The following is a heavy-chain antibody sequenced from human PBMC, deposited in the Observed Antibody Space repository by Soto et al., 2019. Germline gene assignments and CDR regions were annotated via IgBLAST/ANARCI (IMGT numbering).Heavy chain of an antibody. Sequence: PSETLSLTCTVSGDSINSGGYYWSWIRQHPGNGLEWIGYIYYSGSTYYNPSLKSRITISVDTSENQFSLKLTSVTAADTAVYYCARDKITGLFDYWGQGTLVT. J-gene: IGHJ4*02. CDR3: ARDKITGLFDY. CDR2: IYYSGST. CDR1: GDSINSGGYY. D-gene: IGHD2-8*02. V-gene: IGHV4-31*03.